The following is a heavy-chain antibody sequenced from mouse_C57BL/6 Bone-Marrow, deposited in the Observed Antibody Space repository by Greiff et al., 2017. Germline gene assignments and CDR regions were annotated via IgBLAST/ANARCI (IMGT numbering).Heavy chain of an antibody. CDR3: ARIKVYYYGSIYGDY. CDR2: IWWDDDK. D-gene: IGHD1-1*01. Sequence: QVTLKESGPGLLQPSQTLSLTCSFSGFSLSTFGMGVGWIRQPSGKGLEWLAHIWWDDDKYYNPALKSRLTISKDTSKNQVFLKIANVDTADTATYYCARIKVYYYGSIYGDYWGQGTTLTVSS. J-gene: IGHJ2*01. CDR1: GFSLSTFGMG. V-gene: IGHV8-8*01.